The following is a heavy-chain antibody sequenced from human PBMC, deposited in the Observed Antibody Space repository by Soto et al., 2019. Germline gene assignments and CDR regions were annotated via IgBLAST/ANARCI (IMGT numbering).Heavy chain of an antibody. CDR2: INPNSGGT. CDR3: ASRIVGEYCGGDCYVLDY. D-gene: IGHD2-21*01. V-gene: IGHV1-2*04. CDR1: GYTFTGYY. J-gene: IGHJ4*02. Sequence: QVQLVQSGAEVKKPGASVKVSCKASGYTFTGYYMHWVRQAPGQGLEWMGWINPNSGGTNYAQKFQGWVNMTRDTSISPAYMELSRLRSDDTAVYYCASRIVGEYCGGDCYVLDYWGQGTLVTVSS.